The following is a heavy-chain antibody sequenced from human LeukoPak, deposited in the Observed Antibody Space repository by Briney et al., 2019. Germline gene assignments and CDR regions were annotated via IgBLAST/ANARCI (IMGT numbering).Heavy chain of an antibody. CDR2: IIPIFGTA. V-gene: IGHV1-69*13. Sequence: GASVKVSCKASGGTFSSYAISWVRQAPGQGLEWMGGIIPIFGTANYAQKFQGRVTITADESTGTAYMELSSLRSEDTAVYYCARGDQLLVKHYYYYYGMDVWGKGTTVTVSS. CDR1: GGTFSSYA. CDR3: ARGDQLLVKHYYYYYGMDV. J-gene: IGHJ6*04. D-gene: IGHD2-2*01.